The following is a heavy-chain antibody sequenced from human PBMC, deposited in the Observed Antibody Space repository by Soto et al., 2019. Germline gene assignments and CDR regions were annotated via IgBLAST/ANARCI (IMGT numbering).Heavy chain of an antibody. D-gene: IGHD3-22*01. CDR2: IKQDGSDR. CDR3: ARIDVVSGGYKDPSYMVV. CDR1: GFTLSTYW. Sequence: HLGGSLRLSCVASGFTLSTYWMSWVRQALGKGQEWVGHIKQDGSDRYYLDSARGRFTMSRDNAKNSLYLQMNNPRAEDTALYYCARIDVVSGGYKDPSYMVVWGDGTPISVS. J-gene: IGHJ6*03. V-gene: IGHV3-7*01.